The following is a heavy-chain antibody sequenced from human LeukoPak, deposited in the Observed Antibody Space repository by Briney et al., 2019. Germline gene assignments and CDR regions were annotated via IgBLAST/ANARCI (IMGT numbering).Heavy chain of an antibody. D-gene: IGHD2-15*01. Sequence: ASVKVSCKASGYTFTCYYMHWVRQAPGQGLEWVGIINPSDGSTRYAQKFQGRVSMTMDTSKSTVYMELSSLRSEDTAVYYCARSLATCSGGSCYPRYWGQGTLVTVSS. CDR1: GYTFTCYY. CDR3: ARSLATCSGGSCYPRY. V-gene: IGHV1-46*01. J-gene: IGHJ4*02. CDR2: INPSDGST.